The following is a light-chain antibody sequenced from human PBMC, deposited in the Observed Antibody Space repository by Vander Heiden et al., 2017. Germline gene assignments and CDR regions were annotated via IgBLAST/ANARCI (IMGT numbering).Light chain of an antibody. CDR2: GAS. Sequence: EPVFTHSPLTLSLSPGERATLSCRANLMITNDYLVGYHQKPGQPPRLLMYGASSRDTGITDRFSGSGSGTDFTIIISRLEPEDVAVDYCQQDGSSPLFTFGHEVKVGI. V-gene: IGKV3-20*01. CDR1: LMITNDY. J-gene: IGKJ3*01. CDR3: QQDGSSPLFT.